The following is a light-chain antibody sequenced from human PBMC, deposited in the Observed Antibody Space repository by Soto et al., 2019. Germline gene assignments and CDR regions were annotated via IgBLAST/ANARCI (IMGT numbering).Light chain of an antibody. CDR2: EVN. CDR1: SSDVAFYNH. Sequence: QSALTQPASVSGSPGQSITISCTGTSSDVAFYNHVSWYQQHPGKAPKLLIYEVNNRPSGVSHRFSGSKSGSTASLTISGLQAEDEADYYCSSFASTHTYVFGTGTKVT. CDR3: SSFASTHTYV. J-gene: IGLJ1*01. V-gene: IGLV2-14*01.